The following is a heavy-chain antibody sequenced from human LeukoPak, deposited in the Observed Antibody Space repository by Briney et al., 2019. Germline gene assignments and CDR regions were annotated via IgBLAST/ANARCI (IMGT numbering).Heavy chain of an antibody. CDR2: ISSSSSYI. CDR3: ASPLYDILTGYQNDAFDI. CDR1: GFTFSSYS. J-gene: IGHJ3*02. Sequence: AGGSLRLSCAASGFTFSSYSMNWVRQAPGKGLEWVSSISSSSSYIYYADSVKGRFTIPRDNSKNSLYLQMNSMRAEDTAVYYCASPLYDILTGYQNDAFDIWGQGTMVTVSS. D-gene: IGHD3-9*01. V-gene: IGHV3-21*01.